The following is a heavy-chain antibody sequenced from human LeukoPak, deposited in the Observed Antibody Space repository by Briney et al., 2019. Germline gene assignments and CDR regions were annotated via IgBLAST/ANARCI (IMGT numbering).Heavy chain of an antibody. CDR3: ARDRLEQQLDY. Sequence: ASVKVSCKASGGTFTSYGISRVRQAPGQGLEWMGWISAYNGNTNYAQKLQGRVTMTTDTSTSTAYMELRSLRSDDTAVYYCARDRLEQQLDYWGQGTLVTVSS. CDR1: GGTFTSYG. CDR2: ISAYNGNT. V-gene: IGHV1-18*01. J-gene: IGHJ4*02. D-gene: IGHD6-13*01.